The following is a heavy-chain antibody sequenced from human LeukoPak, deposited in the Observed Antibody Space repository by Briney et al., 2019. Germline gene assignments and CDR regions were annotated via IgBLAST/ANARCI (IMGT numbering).Heavy chain of an antibody. V-gene: IGHV3-9*03. D-gene: IGHD3-10*01. J-gene: IGHJ4*02. CDR3: AKGDYYGSEYYFDY. Sequence: GGSLRLSCAASGLTFDDYATHWVRQAPGKGLEWVSGVSWISGSIGYADSVNGRFTISRDNAKNSLYLQMNSLRAEDMALYYCAKGDYYGSEYYFDYWGQGTLVTVSS. CDR2: VSWISGSI. CDR1: GLTFDDYA.